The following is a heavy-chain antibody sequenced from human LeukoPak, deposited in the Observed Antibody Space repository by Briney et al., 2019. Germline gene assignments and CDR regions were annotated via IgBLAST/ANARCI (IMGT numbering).Heavy chain of an antibody. CDR3: AKDGMVRGVTSNFDY. J-gene: IGHJ4*02. D-gene: IGHD3-10*01. Sequence: PGRSLRLSCAASGFTLSSYSMNWVRQAPGKGLEWVSYISSISSAIDYADSVKGRFTISRDNAKNSLYLQMNSLRAEDTAVYYCAKDGMVRGVTSNFDYWGQGTLVTVSS. CDR2: ISSISSAI. V-gene: IGHV3-48*01. CDR1: GFTLSSYS.